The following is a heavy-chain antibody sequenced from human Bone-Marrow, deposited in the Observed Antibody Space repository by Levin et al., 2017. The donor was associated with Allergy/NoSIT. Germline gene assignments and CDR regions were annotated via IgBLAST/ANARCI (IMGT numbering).Heavy chain of an antibody. CDR1: GGSITSYY. CDR2: VYYSGST. J-gene: IGHJ4*02. D-gene: IGHD3-16*01. Sequence: SETLSLTCTVSGGSITSYYWSWIRQPPGGGLEWLGSVYYSGSTNYNPSLKSRVTISVDSSKKQFSLRLNSVTAADTAVYFCARGIFGEVLLWGQGTLVTVSS. V-gene: IGHV4-59*12. CDR3: ARGIFGEVLL.